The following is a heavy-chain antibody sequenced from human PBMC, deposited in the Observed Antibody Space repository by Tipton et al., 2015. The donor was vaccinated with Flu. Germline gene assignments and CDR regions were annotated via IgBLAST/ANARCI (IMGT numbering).Heavy chain of an antibody. CDR1: GFTFSTYT. J-gene: IGHJ5*02. V-gene: IGHV3-23*01. D-gene: IGHD3-10*01. CDR2: ISGSGDTT. Sequence: SLRLSCAASGFTFSTYTMAWVRQAPGKGLEWVSVISGSGDTTYYADSVKGRFTISRDNSKNMMHLQMNSLRAEDTAVYYCAKDGIMVRGVIVTAPWGQGTLVTVSS. CDR3: AKDGIMVRGVIVTAP.